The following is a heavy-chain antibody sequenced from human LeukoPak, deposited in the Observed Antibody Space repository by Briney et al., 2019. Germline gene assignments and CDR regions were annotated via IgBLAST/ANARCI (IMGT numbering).Heavy chain of an antibody. CDR2: ISYDGSNK. J-gene: IGHJ4*02. CDR3: ARGAHRIATTSKIDY. Sequence: GGSLRLSCAASGFTFSSYAMHWVRQAPGKGLEWVAVISYDGSNKYYADSVKGRFTISRDNSKNTLYLQMNSLRAEDTAVYYCARGAHRIATTSKIDYWGQGTLVTVSS. V-gene: IGHV3-30*04. CDR1: GFTFSSYA. D-gene: IGHD6-13*01.